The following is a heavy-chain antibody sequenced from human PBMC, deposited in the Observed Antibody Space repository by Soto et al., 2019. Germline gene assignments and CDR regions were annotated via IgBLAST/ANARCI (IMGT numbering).Heavy chain of an antibody. V-gene: IGHV4-31*03. J-gene: IGHJ4*02. CDR3: ARDEAWNYFDY. Sequence: PSETLSLTCPVSGCSISSGGYYWSWIRQHPGKGLEWIGYIYYSGSTYYNPSLKSRVTISVDTSKNHFSLKLSSATAADTAVYYCARDEAWNYFDYWAQGTLVTVSS. CDR2: IYYSGST. D-gene: IGHD5-12*01. CDR1: GCSISSGGYY.